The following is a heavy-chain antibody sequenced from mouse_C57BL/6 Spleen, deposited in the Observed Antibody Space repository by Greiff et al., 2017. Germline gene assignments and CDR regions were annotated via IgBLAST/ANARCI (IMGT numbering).Heavy chain of an antibody. Sequence: EVQLQQSGPELVKPGASVKLSCKASGYSFTDYNMNWVQLSHGKSLEWIGVINPNYGTTSYNQKFKGKATLTVDQSSRTTNMQLNSLTSEDAAVYYYARLRDTGSGDYWGQGTTLTVSS. CDR3: ARLRDTGSGDY. D-gene: IGHD4-1*01. V-gene: IGHV1-39*01. CDR2: INPNYGTT. J-gene: IGHJ2*01. CDR1: GYSFTDYN.